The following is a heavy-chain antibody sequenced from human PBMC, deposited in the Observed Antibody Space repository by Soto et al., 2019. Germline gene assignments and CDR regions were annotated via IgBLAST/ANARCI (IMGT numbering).Heavy chain of an antibody. CDR1: GYSFTTYG. D-gene: IGHD2-21*01. V-gene: IGHV1-18*01. CDR2: ISGYNGHT. CDR3: AREGVRPYYYYGVDV. Sequence: QVHLVQSGAEVKKPGASVKVSCKASGYSFTTYGISWVRQAPGQGLEWMGWISGYNGHTNYAQNFQARVTMTTDTSTSTAYMELRSLRSDDTAVYYCAREGVRPYYYYGVDVWGQGTTVTVSS. J-gene: IGHJ6*02.